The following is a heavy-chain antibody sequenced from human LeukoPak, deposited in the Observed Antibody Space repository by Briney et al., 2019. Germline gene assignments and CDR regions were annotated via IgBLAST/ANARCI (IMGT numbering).Heavy chain of an antibody. CDR1: GYIFTGYY. J-gene: IGHJ4*02. V-gene: IGHV1-2*02. CDR2: IKPNSGGT. D-gene: IGHD3-22*01. CDR3: ARDSTYYYDSSGPDPFDY. Sequence: VASVKVSCKASGYIFTGYYMHWVRQAPGQGLEWMGWIKPNSGGTKYAQKFQGRVNMTRDTSISTAFMELSRLRSDDTAVYYCARDSTYYYDSSGPDPFDYWGQGTLVTVSS.